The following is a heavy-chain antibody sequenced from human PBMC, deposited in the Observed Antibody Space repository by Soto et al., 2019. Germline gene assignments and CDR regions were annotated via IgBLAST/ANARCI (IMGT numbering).Heavy chain of an antibody. CDR1: GFNFDIYA. CDR3: ARALDFWSAYFDY. CDR2: ISGTGGST. V-gene: IGHV3-23*01. J-gene: IGHJ4*02. D-gene: IGHD3-3*01. Sequence: GGSLRLSCAASGFNFDIYAMSWVRQAPGKGLEWISVISGTGGSTYYADSVKGRFTISRDNSKNTLYLQMNSLRTEDTAVYYCARALDFWSAYFDYWGQGSLVTVSS.